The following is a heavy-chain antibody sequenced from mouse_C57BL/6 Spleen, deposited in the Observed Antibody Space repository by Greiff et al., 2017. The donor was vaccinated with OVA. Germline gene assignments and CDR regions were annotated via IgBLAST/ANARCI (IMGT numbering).Heavy chain of an antibody. CDR3: ARGDTTVSHWYFDV. CDR1: GYTFTSYW. V-gene: IGHV1-55*01. CDR2: IYPGSGST. J-gene: IGHJ1*03. D-gene: IGHD1-1*01. Sequence: VQLQQPGAELVKPGASVKMSCKASGYTFTSYWITWVKQRPGQGLEWIGDIYPGSGSTNYNEKFKSKATLTVDTSSSTAYMQLSSLTSEDSAVYYWARGDTTVSHWYFDVWGTGTTVTVSS.